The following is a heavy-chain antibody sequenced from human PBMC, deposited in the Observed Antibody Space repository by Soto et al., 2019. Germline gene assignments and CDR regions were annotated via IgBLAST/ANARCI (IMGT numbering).Heavy chain of an antibody. J-gene: IGHJ6*02. CDR3: ARFSKKWFQTEGMDV. CDR2: IDASGNT. D-gene: IGHD3-10*01. V-gene: IGHV4-4*07. CDR1: VDSITTYY. Sequence: PSETLSLTCTVSVDSITTYYWNRIRQPAGKGLEWIGRIDASGNTNYNPSLNSRVTLSVDTSKKQFSLKLTSVTAADTAVYYCARFSKKWFQTEGMDVWGQGTTVTVSS.